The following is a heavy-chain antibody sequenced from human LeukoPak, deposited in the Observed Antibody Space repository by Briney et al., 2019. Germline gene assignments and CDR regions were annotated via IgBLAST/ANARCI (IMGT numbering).Heavy chain of an antibody. Sequence: SGGSLRLTCAASGFTFSNAWMNWVRQAPGKGLEWVGRLKSKTDGETADYAAPVKGRFTISRDDSKNTLYLQMSSLKAEDTAVYYCTTDPYFDYWGQGTLVTVSS. V-gene: IGHV3-15*01. CDR1: GFTFSNAW. J-gene: IGHJ4*02. CDR2: LKSKTDGETA. CDR3: TTDPYFDY.